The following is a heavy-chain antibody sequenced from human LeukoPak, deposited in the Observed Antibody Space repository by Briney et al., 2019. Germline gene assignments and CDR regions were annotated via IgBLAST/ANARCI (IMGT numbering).Heavy chain of an antibody. D-gene: IGHD3-3*01. Sequence: SQTLSLTCTVSGGSISSGGYYWSWIRQHPGKGLEWIGYIYYSGSTYYNPSLKSRVTISVDTSKNQFSLKLSSVTAADTAVYYCARSYYDFWSGYHNYYYYGMDVWGQGTTVTVSS. V-gene: IGHV4-31*03. CDR3: ARSYYDFWSGYHNYYYYGMDV. J-gene: IGHJ6*02. CDR1: GGSISSGGYY. CDR2: IYYSGST.